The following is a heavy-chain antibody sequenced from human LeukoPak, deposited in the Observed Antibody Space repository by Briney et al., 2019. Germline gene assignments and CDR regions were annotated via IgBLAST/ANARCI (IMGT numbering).Heavy chain of an antibody. CDR3: ARGRRSLWFNDY. CDR2: IYYSGST. CDR1: GGSISSSSYY. V-gene: IGHV4-39*01. J-gene: IGHJ4*02. Sequence: PSETLSLTCTVSGGSISSSSYYWGWIRQPPGKGLEWIGSIYYSGSTYYNPSLKSRVTISVDTSKNQFSLKLSSVTAADTAVYHCARGRRSLWFNDYWGQGTLVTVSS. D-gene: IGHD5-18*01.